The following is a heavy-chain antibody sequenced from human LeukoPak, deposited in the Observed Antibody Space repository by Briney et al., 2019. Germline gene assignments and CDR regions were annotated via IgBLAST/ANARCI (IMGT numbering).Heavy chain of an antibody. CDR2: IYYSGST. J-gene: IGHJ4*02. CDR3: ARTIMGEYYFDY. D-gene: IGHD3-16*01. CDR1: GGSMSSSSYY. Sequence: PSETLSLTCTVSGGSMSSSSYYWGWIRQPPGKGLEWIGSIYYSGSTYYNPSLKSRVTISVDTSKNQFSLKLSSVTAADTAVYYCARTIMGEYYFDYWGQGTLVTVSS. V-gene: IGHV4-39*01.